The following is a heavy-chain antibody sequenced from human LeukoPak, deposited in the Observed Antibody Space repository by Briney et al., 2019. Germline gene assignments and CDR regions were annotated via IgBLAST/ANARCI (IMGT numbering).Heavy chain of an antibody. V-gene: IGHV1-46*01. CDR1: GYTFTSYY. CDR3: ARDDRDGYNTLDY. CDR2: INPSGGST. D-gene: IGHD5-24*01. J-gene: IGHJ4*02. Sequence: ASVKVSCKASGYTFTSYYLYWVRQAPGQGLEWMGIINPSGGSTNYAQKFQGRVTMTRDTSTSTAYMELSRLRSDDTAVYYCARDDRDGYNTLDYWGQGTLVTVSS.